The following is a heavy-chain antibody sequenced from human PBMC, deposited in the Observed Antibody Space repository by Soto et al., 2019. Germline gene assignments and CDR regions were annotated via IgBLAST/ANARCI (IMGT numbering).Heavy chain of an antibody. CDR1: GGSISSGGYS. Sequence: SETRSLTCAVSGGSISSGGYSWSWIRQPPGKGLEWIGYIYHSGSTYYNPSLKSRVTISVDRSKNQFSLKLSSVTAADTAVYYCARGPHRVNMVRGVIYRWFDRWGQGTLVTVSS. V-gene: IGHV4-30-2*01. D-gene: IGHD3-10*01. CDR2: IYHSGST. J-gene: IGHJ5*02. CDR3: ARGPHRVNMVRGVIYRWFDR.